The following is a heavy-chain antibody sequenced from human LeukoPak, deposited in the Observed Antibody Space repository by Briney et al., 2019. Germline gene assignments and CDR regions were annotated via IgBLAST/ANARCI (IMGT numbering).Heavy chain of an antibody. J-gene: IGHJ4*02. Sequence: ASVKVSCKASGYTFTSYDINWVRQATGQGLEWMGWMNPNSGNTGYAQNFQGRVTITRNTSISTAYSELSSLRSEDTAVYYCARGESYYDYVWGSYRYTGLSYWGQGTLVTVSS. CDR1: GYTFTSYD. CDR3: ARGESYYDYVWGSYRYTGLSY. CDR2: MNPNSGNT. V-gene: IGHV1-8*03. D-gene: IGHD3-16*02.